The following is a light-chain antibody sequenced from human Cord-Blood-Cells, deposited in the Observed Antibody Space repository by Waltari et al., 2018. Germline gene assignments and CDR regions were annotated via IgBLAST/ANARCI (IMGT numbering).Light chain of an antibody. J-gene: IGLJ1*01. V-gene: IGLV2-14*01. CDR1: SSDVGGYNY. CDR2: EVS. Sequence: QSALTQPASVSGSPGQSITISCTGTSSDVGGYNYVSWYQQHPGNAPKLMIYEVSNRPSGVSNRFSGSKFGNTASLTISGLQAEDEADYYCSSYTSSSTYVFGTGTKVTVL. CDR3: SSYTSSSTYV.